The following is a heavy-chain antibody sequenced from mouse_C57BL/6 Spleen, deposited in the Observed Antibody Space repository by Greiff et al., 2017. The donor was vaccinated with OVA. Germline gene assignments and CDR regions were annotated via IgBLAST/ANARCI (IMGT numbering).Heavy chain of an antibody. CDR2: IYPRDGST. V-gene: IGHV1-85*01. CDR1: GYTFTRYD. D-gene: IGHD2-4*01. J-gene: IGHJ3*01. CDR3: ARHYDYDEGEFAY. Sequence: VKLQEPGPELVKPGASVKLSCKASGYTFTRYDINWVKQRPGQGLEWIGWIYPRDGSTKYNEKFKGKATLTVDTSSSTAYMELHSLTSEDSAVYFCARHYDYDEGEFAYWGPGTLVTVSA.